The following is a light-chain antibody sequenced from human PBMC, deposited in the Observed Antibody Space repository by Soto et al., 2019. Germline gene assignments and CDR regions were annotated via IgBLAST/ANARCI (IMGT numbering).Light chain of an antibody. J-gene: IGKJ1*01. CDR1: QSVSTN. CDR3: QQYATSPIT. V-gene: IGKV3-15*01. CDR2: NAL. Sequence: EIVMTQSPAALSVSPGERATLCCRASQSVSTNLAWYQQKPGQAPRLLIYNALTRATGIPARFSGSGSGTEFTLTISRLEPEDFAVYYCQQYATSPITFGQGTKVDI.